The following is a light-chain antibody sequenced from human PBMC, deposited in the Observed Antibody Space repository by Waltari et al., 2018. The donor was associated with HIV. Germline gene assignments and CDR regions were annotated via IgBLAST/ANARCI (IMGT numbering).Light chain of an antibody. CDR3: SSYTSSSLEI. CDR2: EVT. Sequence: QSALTQPASVSGSPGQSITIPCPGTSSDVGGYNYVSWYQQHPGKAPKLMIYEVTNRPSGVSNRFSGSKSGNTASLTISGLQVEDEADYYCSSYTSSSLEIFGGGTKLTVL. J-gene: IGLJ2*01. CDR1: SSDVGGYNY. V-gene: IGLV2-14*03.